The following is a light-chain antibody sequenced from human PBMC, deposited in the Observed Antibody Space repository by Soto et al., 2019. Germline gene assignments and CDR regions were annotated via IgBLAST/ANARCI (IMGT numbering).Light chain of an antibody. CDR2: LSSDGSH. CDR3: QTWDTGIRI. Sequence: QLVLTQSPSASASLGASVKLTCTLNSGHSSYDIAWHQQQPEKGPRYLMKLSSDGSHSRGGGIPDRFSGSSSGAERYLTISSLRSEDEADYYCQTWDTGIRIFGGGTQLTVL. V-gene: IGLV4-69*01. J-gene: IGLJ2*01. CDR1: SGHSSYD.